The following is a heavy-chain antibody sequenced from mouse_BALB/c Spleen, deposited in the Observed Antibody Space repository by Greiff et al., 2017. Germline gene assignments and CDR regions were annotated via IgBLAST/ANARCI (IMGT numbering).Heavy chain of an antibody. CDR1: GFTFSSYA. CDR3: ARYEYYAMDY. V-gene: IGHV5-9-4*01. J-gene: IGHJ4*01. D-gene: IGHD2-3*01. Sequence: EVQGVESGGGLVKPGGSLKLSCAASGFTFSSYAMSWVRQSPEKRLEWVAEISSGGSYTYYPDTVTGRFTISRDNAKNTLYLEMSSLRSEDTAMYYCARYEYYAMDYWGQGTSVTVSS. CDR2: ISSGGSYT.